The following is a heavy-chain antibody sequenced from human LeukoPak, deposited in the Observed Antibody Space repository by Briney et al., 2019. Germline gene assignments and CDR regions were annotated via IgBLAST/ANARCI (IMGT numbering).Heavy chain of an antibody. V-gene: IGHV3-66*01. CDR1: GFSVNFNY. CDR3: ASTRDYYYYGMDV. J-gene: IGHJ6*02. Sequence: GGSLRLSCTVSGFSVNFNYLTWVHQAPGKGPEWVSIIYSGGTTYYADSVKGRFTMSRDESKNTLYLEMNSLRAEDTAVYYCASTRDYYYYGMDVWGQGTTVTVSS. CDR2: IYSGGTT.